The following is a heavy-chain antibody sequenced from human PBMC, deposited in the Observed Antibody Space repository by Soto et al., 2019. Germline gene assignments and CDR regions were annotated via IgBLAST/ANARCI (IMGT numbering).Heavy chain of an antibody. Sequence: ESGGGLVKPGGSLRLSCAASGFTFNTHSMNWVRQAPGKGLEWVSSISSTGSYIYYADSVKGRFTISRDNAKNSLYLQMNSLRAEDTAVYFCARKGADFGVVTPFDSWGQGVLVTVSS. V-gene: IGHV3-21*01. J-gene: IGHJ4*02. D-gene: IGHD3-3*01. CDR3: ARKGADFGVVTPFDS. CDR2: ISSTGSYI. CDR1: GFTFNTHS.